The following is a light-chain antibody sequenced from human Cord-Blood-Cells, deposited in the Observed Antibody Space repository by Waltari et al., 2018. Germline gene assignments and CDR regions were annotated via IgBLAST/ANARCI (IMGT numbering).Light chain of an antibody. J-gene: IGLJ2*01. CDR1: SSNIGAGYD. V-gene: IGLV1-40*01. Sequence: QSVLTPPPSVSGAPGQRVPTSCTGSSSNIGAGYDVHWSQQLPGPAPKLLIYGNSNRPSGVPDGFAGSKSGTSAYLAITGVQAEDEADYYCQSYDSSLSGAVVFGGGTKLTVL. CDR2: GNS. CDR3: QSYDSSLSGAVV.